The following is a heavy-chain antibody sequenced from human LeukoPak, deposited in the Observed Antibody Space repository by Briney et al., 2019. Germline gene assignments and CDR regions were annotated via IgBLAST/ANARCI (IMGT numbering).Heavy chain of an antibody. CDR1: GGSFSGYY. J-gene: IGHJ3*02. CDR2: INHSGST. CDR3: ARTYSDAFDI. Sequence: KPSETLSLTCAVYGGSFSGYYWSWIRQPPGKGLEWIGEINHSGSTNYNPSLKSRVTISVDTSKNQFSLKLSSVTAADTAVYYCARTYSDAFDIWGQGTMVTVSS. D-gene: IGHD2-15*01. V-gene: IGHV4-34*01.